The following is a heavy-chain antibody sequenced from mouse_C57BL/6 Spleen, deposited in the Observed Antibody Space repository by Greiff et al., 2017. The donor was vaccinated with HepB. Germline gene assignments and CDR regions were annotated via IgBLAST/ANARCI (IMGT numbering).Heavy chain of an antibody. J-gene: IGHJ3*01. Sequence: QVQLQQSGPELVKPGASVKISCKASGYAFSSSWMNWVKQRPGKGLEWIGRIYPGDGDTNYNGKFKGKATLTADKSSSTAYMQLSSLTSEDSAVYFCAGGETGFFAYWGQGTLVTVSA. CDR2: IYPGDGDT. V-gene: IGHV1-82*01. CDR1: GYAFSSSW. CDR3: AGGETGFFAY. D-gene: IGHD4-1*01.